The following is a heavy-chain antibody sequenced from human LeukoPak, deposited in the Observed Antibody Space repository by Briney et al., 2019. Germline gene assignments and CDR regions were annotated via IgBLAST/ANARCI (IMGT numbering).Heavy chain of an antibody. CDR1: GGSISSSNW. CDR2: IYHSGNT. J-gene: IGHJ5*02. V-gene: IGHV4-4*02. D-gene: IGHD6-13*01. Sequence: PSGTLSLTCAVSGGSISSSNWWSWVRQPPGKGLEWIGEIYHSGNTDYNPSLKSRVIISVDKSKNQFSLKLSSVTAADTAVYYCARAGSTWYSCFDPWGQGTLVTVSS. CDR3: ARAGSTWYSCFDP.